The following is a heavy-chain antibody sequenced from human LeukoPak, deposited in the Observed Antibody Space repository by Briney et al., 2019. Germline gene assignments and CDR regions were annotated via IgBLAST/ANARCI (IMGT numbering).Heavy chain of an antibody. Sequence: SETLSLTCAVSGGSIRTYYWSWIRQPPGKGLEWIGYIYYSGNTSSYYRESTNYNPSLKSRLTISADTSKNQFSLKLTSVTAADTAVYYCARGGPTIDSWGQGTLVTVSS. CDR3: ARGGPTIDS. CDR2: IYYSGNTSSYYREST. CDR1: GGSIRTYY. J-gene: IGHJ4*02. D-gene: IGHD2-2*01. V-gene: IGHV4-59*01.